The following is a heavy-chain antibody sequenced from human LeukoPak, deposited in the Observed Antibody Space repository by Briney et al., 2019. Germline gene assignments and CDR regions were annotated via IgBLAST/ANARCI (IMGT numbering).Heavy chain of an antibody. CDR3: VRSHTVTTYYFDY. V-gene: IGHV3-64*01. J-gene: IGHJ4*02. D-gene: IGHD4-17*01. CDR2: ISSNGGST. CDR1: GFTFSSYA. Sequence: GRSLRLSCAASGFTFSSYAMHWVRQAPGKGLEYVSAISSNGGSTYYANSVKGRFTISRDNSKNTLYLQMGSLRAEDMAVYYCVRSHTVTTYYFDYWGQGTLVTVSS.